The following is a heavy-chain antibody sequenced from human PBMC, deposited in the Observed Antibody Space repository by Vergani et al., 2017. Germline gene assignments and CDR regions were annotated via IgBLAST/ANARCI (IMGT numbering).Heavy chain of an antibody. CDR2: IDWDDDK. CDR3: ARTNTVTHNWFDP. CDR1: GFSLSTSGMC. D-gene: IGHD4-17*01. J-gene: IGHJ5*02. V-gene: IGHV2-70*15. Sequence: QVTLRESGPALVKPTQTLTLTCTFPGFSLSTSGMCVSWIRQPPGKALAWLARIDWDDDKYYSTSLKTRLTISKDTSKDQVVLTMTNMDPVDTATYYCARTNTVTHNWFDPWGQGTLVTVSS.